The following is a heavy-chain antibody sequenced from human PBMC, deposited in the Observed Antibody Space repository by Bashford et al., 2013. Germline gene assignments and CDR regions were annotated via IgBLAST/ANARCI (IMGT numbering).Heavy chain of an antibody. D-gene: IGHD3-3*01. CDR2: INHSGST. CDR1: YY. V-gene: IGHV4-34*01. J-gene: IGHJ4*02. CDR3: AREARFLESTLIDY. Sequence: YYWSWIRAAPGKGLEWIGEINHSGSTNYNPSLKSRVTLSIDTSKNQVSLMLTSVTAADTAVYYCAREARFLESTLIDYWGQGTLVTVSS.